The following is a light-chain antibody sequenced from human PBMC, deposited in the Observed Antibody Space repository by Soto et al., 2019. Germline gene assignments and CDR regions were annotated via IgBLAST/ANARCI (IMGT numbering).Light chain of an antibody. J-gene: IGLJ3*02. CDR2: DVS. Sequence: QSALTQPASVSGSPGQSITISCTRTSSDVGGYNYVSWYQQHPGKAPNLMIYDVSNRPSGVSNRFSGSKSGNTASLTISGLQAEDEADYYCSSYTSSSTNWVFGGGTKLTVL. V-gene: IGLV2-14*01. CDR3: SSYTSSSTNWV. CDR1: SSDVGGYNY.